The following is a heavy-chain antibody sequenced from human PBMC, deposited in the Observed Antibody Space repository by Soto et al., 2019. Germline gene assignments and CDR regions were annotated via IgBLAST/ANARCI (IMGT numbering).Heavy chain of an antibody. V-gene: IGHV3-9*01. CDR2: ITWNSVYT. Sequence: EVQLVESGGGLVQPGRSLRLSCAASGFTFDDYAMHWVRQAPGKGLEWVSYITWNSVYTGYADSVKGRFTISRDNANNSLYLQMSSLKPEDTAFYYCAKALYGSSSSPIDFWGQGTLVTVSS. J-gene: IGHJ4*02. D-gene: IGHD6-13*01. CDR3: AKALYGSSSSPIDF. CDR1: GFTFDDYA.